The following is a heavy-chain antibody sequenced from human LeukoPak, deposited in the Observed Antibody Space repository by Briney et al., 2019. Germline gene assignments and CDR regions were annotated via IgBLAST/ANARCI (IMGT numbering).Heavy chain of an antibody. Sequence: PGGSLRLSCAASGFTFSNYGMHWVRQAPGKGLEWVAVIWSDGSNKYYADSVKGRFTISRDNSKNTLYLQMNSLRADDTAVFYCARDLYGDLSNFDSWGQGTLVTVSS. J-gene: IGHJ4*02. CDR3: ARDLYGDLSNFDS. V-gene: IGHV3-33*01. D-gene: IGHD4-17*01. CDR2: IWSDGSNK. CDR1: GFTFSNYG.